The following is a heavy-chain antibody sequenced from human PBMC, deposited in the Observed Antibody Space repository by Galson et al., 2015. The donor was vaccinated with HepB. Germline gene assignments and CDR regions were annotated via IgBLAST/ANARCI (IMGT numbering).Heavy chain of an antibody. D-gene: IGHD3-10*01. CDR1: GGTFTSYG. CDR3: ARVEVFWGQKPYGSGSHYYYGMDV. Sequence: SVKVSCKASGGTFTSYGISWVRQAPGQGLEWMGWISAYNGNTNYAQKLQGRVTMTTDTSTSTAYMELRSLRSDDTAVYYCARVEVFWGQKPYGSGSHYYYGMDVWGQGTTVTASS. J-gene: IGHJ6*02. CDR2: ISAYNGNT. V-gene: IGHV1-18*01.